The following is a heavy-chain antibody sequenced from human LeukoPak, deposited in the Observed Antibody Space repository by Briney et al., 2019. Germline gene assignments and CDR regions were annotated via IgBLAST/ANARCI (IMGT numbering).Heavy chain of an antibody. CDR3: ARDLSSSQPFDY. CDR2: INNDGSTT. Sequence: PGGSLRLSCAASGFTFSSDWMHWVRQAPGKGLVWVSRINNDGSTTAHADSVKGRFTISRDNAKNTLYLQMNSLRAEDTAMFYCARDLSSSQPFDYWGQGTLVTVSS. CDR1: GFTFSSDW. J-gene: IGHJ4*02. V-gene: IGHV3-74*01. D-gene: IGHD6-13*01.